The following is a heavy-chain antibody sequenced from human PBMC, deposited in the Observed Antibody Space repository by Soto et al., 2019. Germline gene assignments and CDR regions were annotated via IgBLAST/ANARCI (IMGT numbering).Heavy chain of an antibody. Sequence: EVQLVESGGGLVQPGGSLRLSCAASGFTFSSYWMSWVRQAPGKGLEWVANIKQDGSEKYYVDSVKGRFTISRDNAKNSLYLQMNILRAEDTAVYYCARDGDNTPATIDYWGQGTLVTVSS. V-gene: IGHV3-7*03. CDR3: ARDGDNTPATIDY. D-gene: IGHD7-27*01. CDR2: IKQDGSEK. CDR1: GFTFSSYW. J-gene: IGHJ4*02.